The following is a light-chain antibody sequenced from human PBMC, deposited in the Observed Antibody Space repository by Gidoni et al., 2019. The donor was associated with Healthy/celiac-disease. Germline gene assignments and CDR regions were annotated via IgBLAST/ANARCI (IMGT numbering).Light chain of an antibody. Sequence: SYELTQQPSVSVPPGQTASITCSGDKLGDKYACWFQQKPGQSPVLVIYQDSKRPSGIPERFSGSNSGNTATLTISGTQAMDEADYYCQAWDSSTSVVFGGGTKLTVL. CDR1: KLGDKY. CDR2: QDS. V-gene: IGLV3-1*01. J-gene: IGLJ2*01. CDR3: QAWDSSTSVV.